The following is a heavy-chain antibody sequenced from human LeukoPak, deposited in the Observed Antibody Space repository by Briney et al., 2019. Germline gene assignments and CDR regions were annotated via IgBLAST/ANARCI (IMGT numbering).Heavy chain of an antibody. J-gene: IGHJ4*02. D-gene: IGHD6-13*01. CDR2: ISSSSSYI. Sequence: GGSLTPACLVARFSPRWLSVEWDSQAPGKGLEWVSYISSSSSYIYYADSVKGRFTISRDNARNSLYLQMNSLRAEDTAVYSCARSETETAAGYFDYWGQGTLVTVSS. V-gene: IGHV3-21*01. CDR1: RFSPRWLS. CDR3: ARSETETAAGYFDY.